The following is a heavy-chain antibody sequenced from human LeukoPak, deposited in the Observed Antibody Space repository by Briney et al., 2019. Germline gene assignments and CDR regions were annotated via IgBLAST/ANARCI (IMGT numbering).Heavy chain of an antibody. J-gene: IGHJ4*02. CDR3: ARDPNWGSGY. D-gene: IGHD7-27*01. Sequence: PGGSLRLSCAASGFIFSSYVMIWVRQAPGKGLEWVSIIGTSGGDIHYADSVKGRFSISRDNSKNTLSLQMNSLRVGDTAVYYCARDPNWGSGYWGQGTLVTVSS. V-gene: IGHV3-23*01. CDR2: IGTSGGDI. CDR1: GFIFSSYV.